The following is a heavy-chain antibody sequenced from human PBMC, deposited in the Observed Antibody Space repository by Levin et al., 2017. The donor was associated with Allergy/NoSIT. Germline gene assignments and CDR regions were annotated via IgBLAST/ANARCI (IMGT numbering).Heavy chain of an antibody. CDR3: AKSQGGATTPYFDY. CDR1: GFTFSSHA. CDR2: ISGSGGST. J-gene: IGHJ4*02. Sequence: PGGSLRLSCAASGFTFSSHAMSWVRQAPGKGLEWVSAISGSGGSTYYADSVKGRFTISRDNSKNTLYLQMNSLRAEDTAVYYCAKSQGGATTPYFDYWGQGTLVTVSS. D-gene: IGHD1-26*01. V-gene: IGHV3-23*01.